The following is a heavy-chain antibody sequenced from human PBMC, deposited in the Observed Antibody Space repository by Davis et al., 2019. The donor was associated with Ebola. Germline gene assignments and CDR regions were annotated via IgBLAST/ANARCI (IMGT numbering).Heavy chain of an antibody. Sequence: GESLKISCVASRFTFSIYGMHWVRQAPGKGLEWVAFIRYDGSNKYYADSVKGRFTISRDNAKDTLYLQMNSLRTEDTAIYYCARDPLGYTDYSDYWGQGTLVTVSS. V-gene: IGHV3-30*02. J-gene: IGHJ4*02. CDR1: RFTFSIYG. D-gene: IGHD5-12*01. CDR2: IRYDGSNK. CDR3: ARDPLGYTDYSDY.